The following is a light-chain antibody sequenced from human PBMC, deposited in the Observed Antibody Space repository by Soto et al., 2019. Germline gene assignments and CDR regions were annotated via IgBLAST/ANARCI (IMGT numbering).Light chain of an antibody. CDR1: QSVSSSY. Sequence: EIVLTQSPGTLSLSPGERATLSCRASQSVSSSYLAWYQQKPGQAPRLLIYGASSRATGIPDRFSGSGSGTDLTLTISRMEPEDFEVYCCQQYGSSPRTFGQGTKVEIK. CDR2: GAS. V-gene: IGKV3-20*01. J-gene: IGKJ1*01. CDR3: QQYGSSPRT.